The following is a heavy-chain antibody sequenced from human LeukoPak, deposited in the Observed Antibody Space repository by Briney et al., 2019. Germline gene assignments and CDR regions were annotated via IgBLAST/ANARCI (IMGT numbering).Heavy chain of an antibody. CDR2: ISSSSSYI. J-gene: IGHJ4*02. V-gene: IGHV3-21*01. CDR1: GFTFSSYS. D-gene: IGHD3-10*01. Sequence: GGSLRLSCAASGFTFSSYSMNWVRQAPGKGLEWVSSISSSSSYIYYAASVKGRFTISRDNAKNSMYLQMNSLRAEDTAVYYCARETYYYGSGSYYNVLDYWGQGTLVTVSS. CDR3: ARETYYYGSGSYYNVLDY.